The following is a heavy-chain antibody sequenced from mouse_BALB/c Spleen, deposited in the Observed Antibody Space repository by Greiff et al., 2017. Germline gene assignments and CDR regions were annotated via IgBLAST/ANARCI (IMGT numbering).Heavy chain of an antibody. CDR2: INPSSGYT. V-gene: IGHV1-4*01. D-gene: IGHD2-1*01. J-gene: IGHJ2*01. CDR3: ARSGDGNYFDY. CDR1: GYTFTSYT. Sequence: VQLQESGAELARPGASVKMSCKASGYTFTSYTMHWVKQRPGQGLEWIGYINPSSGYTNYNQKFKDKATLTADKSSSTAYMQLSSLTSEDSAVYYCARSGDGNYFDYWGQGTTLTVSS.